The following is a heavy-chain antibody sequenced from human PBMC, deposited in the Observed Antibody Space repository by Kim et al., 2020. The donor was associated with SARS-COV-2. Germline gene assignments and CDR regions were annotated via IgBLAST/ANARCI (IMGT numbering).Heavy chain of an antibody. CDR3: VRSPAGY. Sequence: GGSLRLSCAASGFTFGSNWMTWVRQAPGKGLEWVANIKQDGSEKYYLDSVKGRFTISRDNTKNSLYLQMNSLRAEDTAVYYCVRSPAGYCGQGTLVTVS. V-gene: IGHV3-7*01. J-gene: IGHJ4*02. CDR1: GFTFGSNW. CDR2: IKQDGSEK.